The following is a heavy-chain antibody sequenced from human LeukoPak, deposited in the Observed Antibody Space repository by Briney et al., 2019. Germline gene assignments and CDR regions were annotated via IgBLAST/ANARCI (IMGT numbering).Heavy chain of an antibody. CDR3: AHIWPIAARSH. Sequence: PGGSLRLSCAASGFTVSSNYMSWVRQAPGKGLEWVSVIYSGGSTYYADSVKGRFTISRDNSKNTLYLQMNSLRAEDTAVYYCAHIWPIAARSHWGQGTLVTVSS. V-gene: IGHV3-66*01. CDR1: GFTVSSNY. CDR2: IYSGGST. D-gene: IGHD6-6*01. J-gene: IGHJ4*02.